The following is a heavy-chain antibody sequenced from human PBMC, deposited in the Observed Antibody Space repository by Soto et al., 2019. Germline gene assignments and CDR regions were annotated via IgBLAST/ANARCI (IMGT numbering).Heavy chain of an antibody. CDR1: GFTFDDYA. Sequence: GGSLRLSCAASGFTFDDYAMHWVRQAPGKGLEWVSGISWNSGSIGYADSVKGRFTISRDNAKNSLYLQMNSLRAEDTALYYCAKDMFPYGDYLYYYYYMDVWGKGTTVTVSS. D-gene: IGHD4-17*01. J-gene: IGHJ6*03. V-gene: IGHV3-9*01. CDR3: AKDMFPYGDYLYYYYYMDV. CDR2: ISWNSGSI.